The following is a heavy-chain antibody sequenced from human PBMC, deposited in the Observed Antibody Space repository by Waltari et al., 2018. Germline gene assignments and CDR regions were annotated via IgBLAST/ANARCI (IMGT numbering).Heavy chain of an antibody. J-gene: IGHJ3*02. CDR2: ISPNLGIA. D-gene: IGHD6-13*01. CDR1: GGTFSSYA. V-gene: IGHV1-69*04. Sequence: QVQLVQSGAEVKKPGSSVKVSCKASGGTFSSYAISWVRQAPGQGLEWMGGISPNLGIANYAEKFQGRVKITADESTSTAYMELSSLRAEDTAVYYCARGNRQQLVPTLCAFDIWGQGTMVTVSS. CDR3: ARGNRQQLVPTLCAFDI.